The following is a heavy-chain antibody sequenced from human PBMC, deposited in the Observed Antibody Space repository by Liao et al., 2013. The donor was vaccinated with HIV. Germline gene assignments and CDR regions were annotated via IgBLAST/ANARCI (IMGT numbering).Heavy chain of an antibody. V-gene: IGHV4-61*02. CDR1: GGSISSGSYY. D-gene: IGHD7-27*01. CDR3: AREELGVDY. Sequence: QVQLQESGPGLVKPSQTLSLTCTVSGGSISSGSYYWSWIRQPAGKGLEWIGRIYTSGSTNYNPSLKSRVTISVDTSKNQFSLKLSSVTAADTAVYYCAREELGVDYWGQGTLVTVSS. CDR2: IYTSGST. J-gene: IGHJ4*02.